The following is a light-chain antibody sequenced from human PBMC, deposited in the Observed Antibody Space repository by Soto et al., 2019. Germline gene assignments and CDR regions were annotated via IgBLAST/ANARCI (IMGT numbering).Light chain of an antibody. CDR3: QQYGSSPPT. CDR1: QSVTKS. Sequence: ENVLSQSPGTLSLYPGERATLSCRASQSVTKSLAWYQQKPGQAPRLLIYGASSRAAGIPDRFSGSGSETDFTLTISRLEPEDFAVYFCQQYGSSPPTFGQGTKVDTK. V-gene: IGKV3-20*01. J-gene: IGKJ1*01. CDR2: GAS.